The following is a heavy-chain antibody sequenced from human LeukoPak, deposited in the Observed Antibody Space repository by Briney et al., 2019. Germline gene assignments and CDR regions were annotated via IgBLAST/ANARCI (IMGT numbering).Heavy chain of an antibody. Sequence: SETLSLTCAVYGGSFSGYYWSWIRQPPGKGLEWIGEINHSGSTNYNPSLKSRVTISVDTSKNQFSLKLSSVTAADTDVYYCARVRRSRLLWFGEYIDYWGQGTLVTVSS. D-gene: IGHD3-10*01. CDR2: INHSGST. J-gene: IGHJ4*02. V-gene: IGHV4-34*01. CDR1: GGSFSGYY. CDR3: ARVRRSRLLWFGEYIDY.